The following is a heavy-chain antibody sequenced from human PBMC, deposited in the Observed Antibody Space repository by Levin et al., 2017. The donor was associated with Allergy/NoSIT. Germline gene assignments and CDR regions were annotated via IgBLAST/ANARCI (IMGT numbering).Heavy chain of an antibody. CDR1: GFTFSSYG. D-gene: IGHD6-19*01. CDR3: AKTTTPPVADTDYFDY. V-gene: IGHV3-30*18. CDR2: ISYDGSNK. J-gene: IGHJ4*02. Sequence: GGSLRLSCAASGFTFSSYGMHWVRQAPGKGLEWVAVISYDGSNKYYADSVKGRFTISRDNSKNTLYLQMNSLRAEDTAVYYCAKTTTPPVADTDYFDYWGQGTLVTVSS.